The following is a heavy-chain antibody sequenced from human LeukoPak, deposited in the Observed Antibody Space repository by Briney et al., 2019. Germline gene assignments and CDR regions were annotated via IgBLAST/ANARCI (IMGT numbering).Heavy chain of an antibody. CDR1: GGSFSGYY. Sequence: PSETLSLTCAVYGGSFSGYYWSWIRQPPGKGLEWIGEINHSGSTNYNPSLKSRVTISVDTSKNQFSLKLSSVTAADTAVYYCARSTPKSQIWGQGTMVTVSS. CDR3: ARSTPKSQI. CDR2: INHSGST. V-gene: IGHV4-34*01. J-gene: IGHJ3*02.